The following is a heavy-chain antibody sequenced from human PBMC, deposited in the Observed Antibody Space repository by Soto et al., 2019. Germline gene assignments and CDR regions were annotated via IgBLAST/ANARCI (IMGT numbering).Heavy chain of an antibody. Sequence: SETLSRTCTVSAGSISSGDYYWSWIRQPPGKGLEWIGYIYYSGSTYYNPSLKSRVTISVDTSKNQFSLKLSSVTAADTAVYYCARDNILGILYGGMDVWGQGTTVTVSS. J-gene: IGHJ6*02. V-gene: IGHV4-30-4*01. CDR3: ARDNILGILYGGMDV. CDR1: AGSISSGDYY. CDR2: IYYSGST. D-gene: IGHD3-3*01.